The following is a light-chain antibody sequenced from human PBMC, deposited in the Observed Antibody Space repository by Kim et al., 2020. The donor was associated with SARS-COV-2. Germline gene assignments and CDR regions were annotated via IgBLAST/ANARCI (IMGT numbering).Light chain of an antibody. J-gene: IGKJ2*01. Sequence: VSPRARATLASRASKSVSSNLAWYQQKPGQAPRLLIYGASTRATGIPASFSGSGSGTEFTLTISSLQSEDFAVYYCQQYNNWPPYTFGQGTKLEI. CDR2: GAS. CDR1: KSVSSN. V-gene: IGKV3-15*01. CDR3: QQYNNWPPYT.